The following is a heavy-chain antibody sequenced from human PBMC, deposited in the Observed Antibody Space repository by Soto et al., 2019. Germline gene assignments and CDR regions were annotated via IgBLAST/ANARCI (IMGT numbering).Heavy chain of an antibody. D-gene: IGHD6-13*01. CDR1: GGTFSSYA. V-gene: IGHV1-69*01. CDR2: IIPIFGTA. J-gene: IGHJ3*02. Sequence: QVQLVQSGAEVKKPGSSVKVSCKASGGTFSSYAISWVRQAPGQGLEWMGGIIPIFGTANYAQKFQGRVTITADESTSTAYMELRSLRSEDTAVYYCATEGWSGYSSSWDAFDIWGQGTMVTVSS. CDR3: ATEGWSGYSSSWDAFDI.